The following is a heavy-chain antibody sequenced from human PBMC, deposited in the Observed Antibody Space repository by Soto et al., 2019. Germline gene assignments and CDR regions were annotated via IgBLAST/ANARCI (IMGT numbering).Heavy chain of an antibody. J-gene: IGHJ3*02. V-gene: IGHV4-30-2*01. Sequence: QLQLQESGSGLVTPSQTLSLTCAVSGGSISSGGYSWNWIRQPPGKGLEWIGNIYHSGSTYYNASLKSRVIISVDRSKNQFSLKLSSVTAADTAVYYCGIGDYATAFYIWAQGTMVTVSS. CDR2: IYHSGST. CDR1: GGSISSGGYS. D-gene: IGHD4-17*01. CDR3: GIGDYATAFYI.